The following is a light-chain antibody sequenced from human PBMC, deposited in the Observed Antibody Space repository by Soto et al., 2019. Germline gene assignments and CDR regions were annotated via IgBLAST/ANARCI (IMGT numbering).Light chain of an antibody. V-gene: IGKV1-39*01. J-gene: IGKJ2*01. Sequence: DIQVTQSPSSLSASVGDRVTITCRASQSISSYFNWYQQNPGKAPRLLIYVASSLQSGVTSRFRGSGPGTDFTLAIRILQPEDCATYHCQPSYGIPHTFGQGTKLEIK. CDR1: QSISSY. CDR3: QPSYGIPHT. CDR2: VAS.